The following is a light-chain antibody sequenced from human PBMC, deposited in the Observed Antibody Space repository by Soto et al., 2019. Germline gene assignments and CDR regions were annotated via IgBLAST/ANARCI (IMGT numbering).Light chain of an antibody. Sequence: QSALTQPASVSGSPGQSITISCTGTSSDIGGYNYVSWYQQYPGKAPKLMIYEVSNRPSGVSNRFSGSKSGNTASLTISGLQAEDEADYYCNSYTSSSTPYVFGTGTKLTVL. J-gene: IGLJ1*01. CDR2: EVS. CDR3: NSYTSSSTPYV. V-gene: IGLV2-14*01. CDR1: SSDIGGYNY.